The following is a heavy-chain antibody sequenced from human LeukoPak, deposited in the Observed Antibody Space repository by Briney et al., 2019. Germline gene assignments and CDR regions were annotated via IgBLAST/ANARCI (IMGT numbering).Heavy chain of an antibody. V-gene: IGHV3-23*01. Sequence: GGSLRLSCAASGFTFSSYAMSWVRQAPGKGLEWVSAISAIGGGTYYADSVKGRFTIFRDNSKNTLYLQMNSLRAEDTAVYYCAKDHRDSGNYYYYYGLDVWGQGTMVTVSS. D-gene: IGHD1-26*01. J-gene: IGHJ6*02. CDR2: ISAIGGGT. CDR1: GFTFSSYA. CDR3: AKDHRDSGNYYYYYGLDV.